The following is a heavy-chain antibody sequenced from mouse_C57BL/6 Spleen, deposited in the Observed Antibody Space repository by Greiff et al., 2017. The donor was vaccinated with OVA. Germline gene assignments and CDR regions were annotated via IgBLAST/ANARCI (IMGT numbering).Heavy chain of an antibody. Sequence: QVQLQQSGPGLVQPSQSLSITCTVSGFSFTSYGVHWVRQSPGKGLEWLGVLWSGGSTDYNAAFISRLSISKDKSKSQVFFKMNSLQADDTAIYYCARSHYSSYYAMDYWGQGTSVTVSS. CDR2: LWSGGST. J-gene: IGHJ4*01. CDR3: ARSHYSSYYAMDY. V-gene: IGHV2-2*01. CDR1: GFSFTSYG. D-gene: IGHD1-2*01.